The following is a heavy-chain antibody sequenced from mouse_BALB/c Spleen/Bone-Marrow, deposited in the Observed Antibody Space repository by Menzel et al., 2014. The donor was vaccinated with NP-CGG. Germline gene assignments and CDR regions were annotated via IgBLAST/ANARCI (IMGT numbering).Heavy chain of an antibody. D-gene: IGHD2-13*01. CDR1: GFNIKDTY. J-gene: IGHJ3*01. Sequence: VQLQQSGAELVKPRASVKLSCTASGFNIKDTYMHWVKQRPEQGLEWIGRIDPGNGNTKYDPKFQGNTTITADTSSNTTYLQLTNLTSEYTSVYYYSRDYLAYLGQRTLVTVSS. V-gene: IGHV14-3*02. CDR3: SRDYLAY. CDR2: IDPGNGNT.